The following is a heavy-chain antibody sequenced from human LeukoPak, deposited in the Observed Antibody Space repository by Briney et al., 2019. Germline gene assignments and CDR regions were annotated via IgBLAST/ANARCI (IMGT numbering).Heavy chain of an antibody. Sequence: SETLSLTCTVSGGSISSYYWSWIRQPPGKGLEWIGYIYYSRSTNYNPSLKSRVTISVDTSKNQFSLKLSSVTAADTAVYYCARVTGGSGWYRRWFDPWGQGTLVTVSS. CDR3: ARVTGGSGWYRRWFDP. V-gene: IGHV4-59*01. CDR1: GGSISSYY. J-gene: IGHJ5*02. D-gene: IGHD6-19*01. CDR2: IYYSRST.